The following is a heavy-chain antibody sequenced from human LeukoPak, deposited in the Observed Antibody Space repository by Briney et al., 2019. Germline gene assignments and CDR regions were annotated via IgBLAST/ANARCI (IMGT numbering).Heavy chain of an antibody. CDR2: IWYDGSNK. CDR3: AKDEYCSGGSCYSGYFQH. D-gene: IGHD2-15*01. Sequence: GGSLRLSCAASGFTFSSYGMHWVRQAPGKGLEWVAVIWYDGSNKYYADSVKGRFTISRDNSKNTLYLQMNSLRAEDTAVYYCAKDEYCSGGSCYSGYFQHWGQGTLVTVSS. V-gene: IGHV3-30*02. J-gene: IGHJ1*01. CDR1: GFTFSSYG.